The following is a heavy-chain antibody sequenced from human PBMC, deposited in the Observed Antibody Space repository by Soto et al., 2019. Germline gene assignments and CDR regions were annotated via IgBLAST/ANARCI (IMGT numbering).Heavy chain of an antibody. CDR3: ARDSDYGGNSGGYYYYGMDV. J-gene: IGHJ6*02. CDR1: GGSVSSGSYY. Sequence: SETLSLTCTVAGGSVSSGSYYWSWIRQPPGKGLEKIGYIYYSGSTNYNPSLKSRVTISVDTSKNQFSLKLSSVTAADTAVYYCARDSDYGGNSGGYYYYGMDVWGQGTTVTVSS. V-gene: IGHV4-61*01. D-gene: IGHD4-17*01. CDR2: IYYSGST.